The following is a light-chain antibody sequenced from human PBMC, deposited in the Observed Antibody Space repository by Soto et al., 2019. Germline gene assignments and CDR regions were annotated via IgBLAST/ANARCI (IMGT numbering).Light chain of an antibody. CDR2: GAS. V-gene: IGKV3-20*01. J-gene: IGKJ1*01. CDR1: QSVSSSF. Sequence: EVVLTQSPGTLSLSPGERATLSCRASQSVSSSFLAWYQQKPGQAPRLLIYGASSRATGIPDRFSGSGSGTDFTLTISRLEPEDFAVYYCHQYGSSPATFGQGTKLDI. CDR3: HQYGSSPAT.